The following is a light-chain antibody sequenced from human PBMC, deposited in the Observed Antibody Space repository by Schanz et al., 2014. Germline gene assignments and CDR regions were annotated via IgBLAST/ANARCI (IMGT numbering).Light chain of an antibody. CDR3: QQYYSLPLT. J-gene: IGKJ4*01. Sequence: DIVMTQSPDSLAVSLGERATINCKSSQSVLYSSNNKKYLTWDLQKPGQPPKLLIYWASPRESGVPDRFSGSGSGTDFPLTISSLQAEDVAVYYCQQYYSLPLTFGGGTKVEIK. CDR2: WAS. V-gene: IGKV4-1*01. CDR1: QSVLYSSNNKKY.